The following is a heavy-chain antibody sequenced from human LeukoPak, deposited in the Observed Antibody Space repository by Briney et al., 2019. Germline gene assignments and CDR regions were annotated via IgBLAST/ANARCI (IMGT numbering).Heavy chain of an antibody. CDR3: AKSYYDSSGYYYAFDY. CDR2: ISYDGSNK. CDR1: GFTFSSYG. D-gene: IGHD3-22*01. V-gene: IGHV3-30*18. Sequence: GGSLRLSCAASGFTFSSYGMHWVRQAPGKGLEWVAVISYDGSNKYYADSVKGRFSISRDNSKNTLYLQMNSLRAEDTAVYYCAKSYYDSSGYYYAFDYWGQGTLVTVSS. J-gene: IGHJ4*02.